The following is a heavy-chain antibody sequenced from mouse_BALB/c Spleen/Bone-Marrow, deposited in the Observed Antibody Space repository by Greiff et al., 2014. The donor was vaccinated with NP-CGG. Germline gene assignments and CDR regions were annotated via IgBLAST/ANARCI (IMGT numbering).Heavy chain of an antibody. V-gene: IGHV1-39*01. CDR1: GYSFTGYN. CDR3: ARSGDYDIYYAMDY. Sequence: EVQLQQSGPELEKPGASVKISCKASGYSFTGYNMNWVKQSNGKSLEWIGNIDPYYGGASYNQRFKGKATLTVDKSSSTAYMQLKSLTSGDSAVYYCARSGDYDIYYAMDYWGQGTSVTVSS. CDR2: IDPYYGGA. D-gene: IGHD2-4*01. J-gene: IGHJ4*01.